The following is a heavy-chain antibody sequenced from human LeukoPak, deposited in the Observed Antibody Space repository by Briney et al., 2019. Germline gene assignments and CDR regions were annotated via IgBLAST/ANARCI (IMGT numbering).Heavy chain of an antibody. CDR3: VKPRYCSSTSCYAGFDY. CDR2: ISSNGGST. V-gene: IGHV3-64D*06. J-gene: IGHJ4*02. CDR1: GFTFSAYA. D-gene: IGHD2-2*01. Sequence: PGRSLRLSCAASGFTFSAYAVHWVRQAPGKGLEYVSVISSNGGSTYHADSVKGRFTISRENSKNTLYLQMSSLRAEDTAAYYCVKPRYCSSTSCYAGFDYWGQGTLVTVSS.